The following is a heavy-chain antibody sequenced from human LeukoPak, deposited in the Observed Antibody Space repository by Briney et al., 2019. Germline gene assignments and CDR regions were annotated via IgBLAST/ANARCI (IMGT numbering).Heavy chain of an antibody. CDR1: GGSISNYY. D-gene: IGHD5-12*01. J-gene: IGHJ4*02. Sequence: SETLSLTCTVSGGSISNYYWSWVRQPPGKGLEWIGYIYYSGSTNYNPSLKSRVTISVDTSKNQSSLKLSSVTAADTAVYYCAGSGEWLLDYWGQGTLVTVSS. CDR3: AGSGEWLLDY. CDR2: IYYSGST. V-gene: IGHV4-59*01.